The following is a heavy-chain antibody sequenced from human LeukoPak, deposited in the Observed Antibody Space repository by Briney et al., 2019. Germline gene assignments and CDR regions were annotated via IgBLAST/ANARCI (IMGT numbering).Heavy chain of an antibody. CDR1: GLTFSSYA. Sequence: PGGSLRLSCAASGLTFSSYAMTWVRQAPGKGLEWVSVISGSGGSTYYADSVKGRFTISRDNSKNTLYLQMNSLRAEDTAVYYCAKMPTYSSSADAFDIWGQGTMVTVSS. D-gene: IGHD6-6*01. V-gene: IGHV3-23*01. J-gene: IGHJ3*02. CDR3: AKMPTYSSSADAFDI. CDR2: ISGSGGST.